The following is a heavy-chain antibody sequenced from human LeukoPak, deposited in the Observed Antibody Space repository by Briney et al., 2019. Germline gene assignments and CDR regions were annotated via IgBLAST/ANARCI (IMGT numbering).Heavy chain of an antibody. J-gene: IGHJ4*02. CDR3: ARGLYNGQLVFSS. D-gene: IGHD6-6*01. Sequence: KTSETPSLTCTVSGGSISSYYWSWIRQPPGKGLEWIGYIYYSGSTNYNPSLKSRVTISVDTSKNQFSLKLSSVTAADTAVYYCARGLYNGQLVFSSWGQGTLVTVSS. CDR2: IYYSGST. CDR1: GGSISSYY. V-gene: IGHV4-59*01.